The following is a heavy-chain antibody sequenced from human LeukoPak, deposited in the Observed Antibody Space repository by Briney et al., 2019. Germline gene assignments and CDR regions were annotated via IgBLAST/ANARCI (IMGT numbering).Heavy chain of an antibody. J-gene: IGHJ6*02. V-gene: IGHV3-23*01. CDR1: GFTFSSYA. Sequence: GGSLRLSCVASGFTFSSYAMSWVRQAPGKGLEWVSAISGSGGSTYYADSVKGRFTISRDNSKNTLYLQMNSLRAEDTAVYYCAKGRYFDWLDYYGMDVWGQGTTVTVSS. CDR3: AKGRYFDWLDYYGMDV. D-gene: IGHD3-9*01. CDR2: ISGSGGST.